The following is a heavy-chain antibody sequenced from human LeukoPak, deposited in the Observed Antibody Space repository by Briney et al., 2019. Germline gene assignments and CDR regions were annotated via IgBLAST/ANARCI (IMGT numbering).Heavy chain of an antibody. CDR3: ARDTGEYYDSSGYDVFDI. CDR2: RYQSGST. J-gene: IGHJ3*02. D-gene: IGHD3-22*01. Sequence: PGETLSLPCALSGGLFRRSYWWGGGRPPPGEGVGVSGERYQSGSTNYNPSLKSRVTISVDQSKNQFSLKLSSVTAADTAVYYCARDTGEYYDSSGYDVFDIWSQGTMVTVSS. CDR1: GGLFRRSYW. V-gene: IGHV4-4*02.